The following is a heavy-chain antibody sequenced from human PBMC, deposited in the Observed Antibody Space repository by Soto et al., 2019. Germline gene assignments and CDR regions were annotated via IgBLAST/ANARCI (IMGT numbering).Heavy chain of an antibody. CDR1: GSTFSTFG. V-gene: IGHV1-69*13. Sequence: ASVKVSCKASGSTFSTFGISWVRQAPGQGLEWMGGIIPFFGTAKYSQKFEGRISITADESTNTVYMDLRSLTSEDTAIYYCARSAPMDAGDKYYYDFWGQGALVTVSS. J-gene: IGHJ4*02. CDR3: ARSAPMDAGDKYYYDF. CDR2: IIPFFGTA. D-gene: IGHD3-16*01.